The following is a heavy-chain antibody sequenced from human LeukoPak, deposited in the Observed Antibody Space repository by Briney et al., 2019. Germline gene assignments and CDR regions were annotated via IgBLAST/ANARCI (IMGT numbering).Heavy chain of an antibody. Sequence: ASVKVSCKGSGYNFDRYGVNWVRQAPGQGLEWVGWISTYNGNTFYAQKFEGRVTMTTDTSTNTVYMDLRSLRSDDTAVYYCARDLEHCRNIICSNSAYWGQGTLVTVPS. V-gene: IGHV1-18*04. D-gene: IGHD2-2*01. CDR1: GYNFDRYG. J-gene: IGHJ4*02. CDR2: ISTYNGNT. CDR3: ARDLEHCRNIICSNSAY.